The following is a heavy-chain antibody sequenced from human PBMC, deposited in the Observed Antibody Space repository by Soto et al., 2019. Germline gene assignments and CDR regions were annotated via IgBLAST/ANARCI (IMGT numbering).Heavy chain of an antibody. CDR1: GGTFSSYA. V-gene: IGHV1-69*01. CDR2: IIPIFGTA. Sequence: QVQLVQSGAEVKKPGSSVKVSCKASGGTFSSYAISWVRQAPGQGLEWMGGIIPIFGTANYAQKFQGRVTITAYESTSTAYMELSSLRSEDTAMYYCARRGSSSWFNYYYYGMDVWGQGTTVTVSS. CDR3: ARRGSSSWFNYYYYGMDV. J-gene: IGHJ6*02. D-gene: IGHD6-13*01.